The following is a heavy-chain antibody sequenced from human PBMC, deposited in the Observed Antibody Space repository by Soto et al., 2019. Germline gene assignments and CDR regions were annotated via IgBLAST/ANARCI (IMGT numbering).Heavy chain of an antibody. D-gene: IGHD5-12*01. CDR3: ARHHGPTTSENWFDP. CDR2: ISTYSGAT. J-gene: IGHJ5*02. Sequence: QVHLVQSGVEVKTPGASVKVSCQASGYTFFTYDISWVRQAPGQGLEGMGWISTYSGATKYAQKFQGRVTMTTDTSTTTAYLELRSLRSDDTAVYYCARHHGPTTSENWFDPWGQGTLVTVSS. V-gene: IGHV1-18*01. CDR1: GYTFFTYD.